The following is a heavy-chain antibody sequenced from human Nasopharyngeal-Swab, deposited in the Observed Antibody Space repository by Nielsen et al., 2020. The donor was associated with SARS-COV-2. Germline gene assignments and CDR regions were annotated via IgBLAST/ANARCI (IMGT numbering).Heavy chain of an antibody. J-gene: IGHJ4*02. CDR2: ISAYNGRT. V-gene: IGHV1-18*01. CDR1: GYTFTSYG. D-gene: IGHD6-25*01. CDR3: SRDPRGPDY. Sequence: ASVQVSCKASGYTFTSYGISWVRQPPGQGLEWMGWISAYNGRTYYAQKFQGRVTMITDTSTSTAYMDLRSLRSDDTAVYYCSRDPRGPDYWGQGTLVTVTS.